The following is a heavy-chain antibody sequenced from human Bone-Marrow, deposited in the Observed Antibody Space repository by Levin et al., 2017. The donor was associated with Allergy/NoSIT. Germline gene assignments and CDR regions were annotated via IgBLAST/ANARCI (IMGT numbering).Heavy chain of an antibody. J-gene: IGHJ5*02. CDR2: INTNTGKP. D-gene: IGHD1-14*01. V-gene: IGHV7-4-1*02. CDR1: GYSFTTYT. CDR3: ARGARTVQGPDNWFDP. Sequence: ASVKVSCKTSGYSFTTYTLNWVRQAPGQGLEWMGWINTNTGKPTYARGFTGRFAFSLDTSVSTAYLQIISLKAEDTAIYYCARGARTVQGPDNWFDPWGQGTLVTVSS.